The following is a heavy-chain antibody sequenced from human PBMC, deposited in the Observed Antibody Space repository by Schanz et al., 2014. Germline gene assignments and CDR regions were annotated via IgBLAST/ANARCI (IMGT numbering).Heavy chain of an antibody. CDR1: GFTFISYD. D-gene: IGHD6-6*01. CDR3: ATEGPRGTRHPINYYYAMDN. V-gene: IGHV3-48*01. J-gene: IGHJ6*02. Sequence: AQLVESGGGVVQPGRSLRLSCVASGFTFISYDIHWVRQAPGKGLEWVSYISSSSSTIYYADSVKGRFTISRDNAKNSLYLQMNRLRAEDTAVYYCATEGPRGTRHPINYYYAMDNGVQGTKVT. CDR2: ISSSSSTI.